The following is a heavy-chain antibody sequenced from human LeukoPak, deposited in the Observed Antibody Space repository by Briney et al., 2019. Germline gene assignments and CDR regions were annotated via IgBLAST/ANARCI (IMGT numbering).Heavy chain of an antibody. Sequence: GGSLRLSCAASGFTSSSYGMHWVRQAPGKGLEWVAVIWYDGSNKCYADSVKGRFTISRDNSKNTLYLQMNSLRAEDTAVYYCARDLGYSSSALDYWGQGTLVTVSS. CDR1: GFTSSSYG. J-gene: IGHJ4*02. D-gene: IGHD6-6*01. CDR3: ARDLGYSSSALDY. CDR2: IWYDGSNK. V-gene: IGHV3-33*01.